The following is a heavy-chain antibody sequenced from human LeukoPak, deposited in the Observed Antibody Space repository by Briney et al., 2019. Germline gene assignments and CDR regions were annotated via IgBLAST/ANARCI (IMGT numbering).Heavy chain of an antibody. CDR3: ARKAVGPTSNYFDY. D-gene: IGHD1-26*01. CDR1: GYSISSGYY. J-gene: IGHJ4*02. Sequence: PSETLSLTCTVSGYSISSGYYWGWIRQPPGKGLEWIGEINHSGSTNYNPSLKSRVTMSVDTSKNQISLKLSSVTAADTAVYYCARKAVGPTSNYFDYWGQGTLVTVSS. CDR2: INHSGST. V-gene: IGHV4-38-2*02.